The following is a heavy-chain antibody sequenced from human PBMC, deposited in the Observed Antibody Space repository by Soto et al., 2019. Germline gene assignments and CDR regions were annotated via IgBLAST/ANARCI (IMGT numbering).Heavy chain of an antibody. J-gene: IGHJ4*01. CDR1: GFTFSRSA. CDR2: IRNSANSYAT. V-gene: IGHV3-73*02. D-gene: IGHD3-10*01. CDR3: ITDLGELSGNCLDY. Sequence: EVQLVESGGGLVQPGESLKLSCAASGFTFSRSAINWVRQASGKGLEWVGRIRNSANSYATTYAASLDGRITISRDDSKDTAFMKTNSLKIEDTAIYYCITDLGELSGNCLDYFGHGTQVTISA.